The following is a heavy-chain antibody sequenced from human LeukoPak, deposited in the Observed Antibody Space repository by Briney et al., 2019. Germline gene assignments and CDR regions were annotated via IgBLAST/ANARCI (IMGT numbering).Heavy chain of an antibody. CDR3: AKDSNYYGSGSYRYYYGMDV. V-gene: IGHV3-30*02. D-gene: IGHD3-10*01. CDR1: GFTFSSYG. Sequence: GGSLRLSCAASGFTFSSYGMHWVRQAPGKGLEWVAFIRYDGSNKYYADYVRGRFTISRDNSKNTLYLKMNSLRAEDTAVYYCAKDSNYYGSGSYRYYYGMDVWGQGTTVTVSS. CDR2: IRYDGSNK. J-gene: IGHJ6*02.